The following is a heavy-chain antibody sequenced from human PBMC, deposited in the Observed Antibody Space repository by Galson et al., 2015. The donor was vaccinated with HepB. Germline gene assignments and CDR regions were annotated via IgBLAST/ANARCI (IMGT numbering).Heavy chain of an antibody. D-gene: IGHD3-22*01. V-gene: IGHV3-11*06. Sequence: SLRLSCAASGFTFRDYYMTWIRQAPGKGLEWVSYIGTSGSHTSYADSVKGRFTLSRDNAKNSLYLQMNSLRAEDTAVYYCAREWYYYDSSGPLLGRYSYGMDVWGQGTTVTVSS. CDR3: AREWYYYDSSGPLLGRYSYGMDV. CDR2: IGTSGSHT. J-gene: IGHJ6*02. CDR1: GFTFRDYY.